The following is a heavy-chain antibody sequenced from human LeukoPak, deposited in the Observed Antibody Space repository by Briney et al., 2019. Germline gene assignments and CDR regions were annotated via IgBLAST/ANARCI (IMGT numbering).Heavy chain of an antibody. J-gene: IGHJ4*02. V-gene: IGHV5-51*01. CDR2: INPGDTNI. CDR3: ARPRRAERDEDF. D-gene: IGHD1-1*01. CDR1: GYSFTNYW. Sequence: GESLKISCKASGYSFTNYWIGWVRQMPGKGLAWMGMINPGDTNIAYSPSFQGQVTISADRSISTAYLQWSSLKASDTAMYYCARPRRAERDEDFWGQGTLVTVSS.